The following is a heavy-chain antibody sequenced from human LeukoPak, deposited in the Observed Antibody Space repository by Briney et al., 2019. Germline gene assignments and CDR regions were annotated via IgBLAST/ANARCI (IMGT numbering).Heavy chain of an antibody. D-gene: IGHD6-19*01. V-gene: IGHV1-69*04. CDR3: ARDRQWLVPGGIWFDP. CDR1: GGTFSSYA. CDR2: IIPILGIA. Sequence: ASVKVSCKASGGTFSSYAISWVRQAPGQGLEWMGRIIPILGIANYAQKFQGRVTITADKSTSTAYMELSSLRSEDTAVYYCARDRQWLVPGGIWFDPWGQGTLVTVSS. J-gene: IGHJ5*02.